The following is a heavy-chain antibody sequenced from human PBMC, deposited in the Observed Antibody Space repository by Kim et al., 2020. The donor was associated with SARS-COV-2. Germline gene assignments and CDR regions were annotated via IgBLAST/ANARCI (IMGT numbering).Heavy chain of an antibody. Sequence: ASAKVSCKASGYTFTSYVISWVRQAPGQGLEWMGWISGYNGNTNYAQKFQGRVTMTTDTSTSTAYMDLRSLRSDDTAVYYCARAHAGYSSSWYTVNWFDPWGQGTLVTVSS. J-gene: IGHJ5*02. CDR2: ISGYNGNT. CDR3: ARAHAGYSSSWYTVNWFDP. CDR1: GYTFTSYV. V-gene: IGHV1-18*01. D-gene: IGHD6-13*01.